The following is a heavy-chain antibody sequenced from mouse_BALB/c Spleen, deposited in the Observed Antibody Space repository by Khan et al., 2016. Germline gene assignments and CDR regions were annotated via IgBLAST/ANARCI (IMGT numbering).Heavy chain of an antibody. CDR3: AYCGHYALDC. J-gene: IGHJ4*01. CDR1: GFTFSSYG. CDR2: ISSGGSYT. Sequence: EVELVESGGDLVKPGGSLKLSCAASGFTFSSYGMSWVRQTPDKRLEWVETISSGGSYTYYPDSVKGRFTISGDNAKNTLYLQMSSLKSEDTAVYYCAYCGHYALDCRGRGTSVTVSS. V-gene: IGHV5-6*01.